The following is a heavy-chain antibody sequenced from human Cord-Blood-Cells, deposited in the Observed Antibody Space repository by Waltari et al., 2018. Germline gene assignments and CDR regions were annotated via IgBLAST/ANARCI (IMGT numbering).Heavy chain of an antibody. V-gene: IGHV1-8*03. D-gene: IGHD6-6*01. J-gene: IGHJ2*01. CDR3: ARVKAARVWYFDL. CDR2: MNPNSGNT. Sequence: QVQLVQSGAEVKKPGASVKVSCKASGYTFTGYDINWVRQATGQGLEWMGWMNPNSGNTGYAQKFQGRVTINRNTSISTAYMELSSLRYEDTAVYYCARVKAARVWYFDLWGRGTLVTVSS. CDR1: GYTFTGYD.